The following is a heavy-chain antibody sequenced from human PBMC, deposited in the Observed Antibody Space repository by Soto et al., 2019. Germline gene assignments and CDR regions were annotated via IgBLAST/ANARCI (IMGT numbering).Heavy chain of an antibody. Sequence: QVQLVQSGAEVKKPGSSVKVSCKASGGTFSSYAISWVRQAPGQGLEWMGGIIPIFGTANYAQKFQGRVTSTADESTSTAYMELSSLRSEDTAVYYCATHLRYSSRWYGWFDPWGQGTLVTVSS. D-gene: IGHD6-13*01. CDR2: IIPIFGTA. V-gene: IGHV1-69*01. CDR3: ATHLRYSSRWYGWFDP. CDR1: GGTFSSYA. J-gene: IGHJ5*02.